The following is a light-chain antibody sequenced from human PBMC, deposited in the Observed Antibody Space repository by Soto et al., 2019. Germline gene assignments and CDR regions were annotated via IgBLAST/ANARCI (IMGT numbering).Light chain of an antibody. CDR1: QSVSSNY. J-gene: IGKJ1*01. CDR2: GAX. CDR3: QQYGSSPTWT. Sequence: VVTQWPGTLSLSPGERATLSCRASQSVSSNYLAWYQQKPGQATRILXXGAXTRATGIPERFSGSGSGTDFTLTISRLKPEYSAVYYCQQYGSSPTWTFGQGTKVDTK. V-gene: IGKV3-20*01.